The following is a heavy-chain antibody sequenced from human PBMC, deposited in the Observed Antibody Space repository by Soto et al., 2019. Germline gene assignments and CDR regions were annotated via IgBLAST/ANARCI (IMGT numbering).Heavy chain of an antibody. CDR3: ARGLAKAAGGAFDI. V-gene: IGHV3-33*01. CDR1: GFSFSFSG. CDR2: LWYDGSSE. Sequence: QVHLVESGGGVVQPGRSLRLSCAASGFSFSFSGMHWVRQAPGKGLEWVAGLWYDGSSENYADSVKGRFTISRHNSKNTLHLQMDSLRVEDTAMYYCARGLAKAAGGAFDIWGQGTMVIVSS. J-gene: IGHJ3*02. D-gene: IGHD3-16*01.